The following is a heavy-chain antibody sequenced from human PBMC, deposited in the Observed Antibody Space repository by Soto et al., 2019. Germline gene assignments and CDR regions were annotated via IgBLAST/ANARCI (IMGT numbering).Heavy chain of an antibody. D-gene: IGHD4-17*01. Sequence: QVHLVQSGAEEKKPGASGKISCKASGYTFSSYVMHWVRQSPGQRPEWMGGINGGNGNTQYSQKFQDRVTISRDTSASTAYMELSSLRSEDTAVYYCARGIDYGDLSDYWGQGTLVTVSS. CDR1: GYTFSSYV. CDR2: INGGNGNT. V-gene: IGHV1-3*05. CDR3: ARGIDYGDLSDY. J-gene: IGHJ4*02.